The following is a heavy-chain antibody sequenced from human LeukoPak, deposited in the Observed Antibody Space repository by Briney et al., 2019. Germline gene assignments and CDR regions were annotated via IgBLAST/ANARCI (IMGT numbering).Heavy chain of an antibody. Sequence: PSETLSLTCTVSGGSVSGDGYYWSWIRQPPGKGLEWIGYIYYSGSTNYNPSLKSRVTISVDTSKNQFSLKLSSVTAADTAVYYCARDTPYSSSWALWGQGTLVTVSS. V-gene: IGHV4-61*08. CDR1: GGSVSGDGYY. D-gene: IGHD6-13*01. CDR2: IYYSGST. CDR3: ARDTPYSSSWAL. J-gene: IGHJ4*02.